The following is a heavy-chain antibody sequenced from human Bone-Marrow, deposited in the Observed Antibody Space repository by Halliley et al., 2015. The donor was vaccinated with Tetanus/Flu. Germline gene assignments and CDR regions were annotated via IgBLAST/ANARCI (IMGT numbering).Heavy chain of an antibody. D-gene: IGHD1-1*01. CDR3: AGQLVFYCFDY. V-gene: IGHV3-23*01. Sequence: GLEWVSSISGGAGTTYYADSVKGRFTISRDNSKSTLYLQMNTLRAEDTAVYYCAGQLVFYCFDYWGQGTLVTVSS. J-gene: IGHJ4*02. CDR2: ISGGAGTT.